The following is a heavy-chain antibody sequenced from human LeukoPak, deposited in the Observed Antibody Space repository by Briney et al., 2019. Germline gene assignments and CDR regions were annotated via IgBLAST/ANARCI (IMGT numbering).Heavy chain of an antibody. V-gene: IGHV3-30-3*01. CDR2: ISYDGSNK. J-gene: IGHJ4*02. Sequence: GGSLRLSCAASGFTFSSYAMHWVRQAPGKGLEWVAVISYDGSNKYYADSVKGRFTISRDNSKNTLYLQMNSLRAEDTAVYYCARAYPSGSWDYFDYWGQGTLVTVSS. CDR3: ARAYPSGSWDYFDY. D-gene: IGHD1-26*01. CDR1: GFTFSSYA.